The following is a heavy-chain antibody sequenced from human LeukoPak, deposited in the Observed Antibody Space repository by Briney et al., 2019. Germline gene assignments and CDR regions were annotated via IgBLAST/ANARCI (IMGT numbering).Heavy chain of an antibody. J-gene: IGHJ6*02. CDR1: GYTFTSYG. V-gene: IGHV1-69*13. Sequence: SVKVSCTASGYTFTSYGISWVRQAPGQGLEWMGGIIPIFGTANYAQKFQGRVTITADESTSTAYMELSSLRSEDTAVYYCATPAVAGQIYYYGMDVWGQGTTVTVSS. D-gene: IGHD6-19*01. CDR2: IIPIFGTA. CDR3: ATPAVAGQIYYYGMDV.